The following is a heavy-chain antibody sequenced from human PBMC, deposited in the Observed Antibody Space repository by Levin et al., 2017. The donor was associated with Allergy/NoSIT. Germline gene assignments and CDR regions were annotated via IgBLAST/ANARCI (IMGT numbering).Heavy chain of an antibody. Sequence: GGSLRLSCAASGFTFRSYGIHWVRQAPGKGLEWVAVISYDGSNKYYADSVKGRFTISRDNSKNTLYLQMNSLRAEDTAVYYCAKDGGYCDITSCPNYYYDYMDVWGKGTTVTVSS. CDR1: GFTFRSYG. CDR3: AKDGGYCDITSCPNYYYDYMDV. CDR2: ISYDGSNK. J-gene: IGHJ6*03. D-gene: IGHD2-2*01. V-gene: IGHV3-30*18.